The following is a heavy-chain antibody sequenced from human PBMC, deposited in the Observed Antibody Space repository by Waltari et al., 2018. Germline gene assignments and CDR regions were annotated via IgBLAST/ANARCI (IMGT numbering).Heavy chain of an antibody. CDR1: GGSISSSSYY. J-gene: IGHJ4*02. CDR2: IYYSGST. D-gene: IGHD5-12*01. Sequence: QLQLQESGPGLVKPSETLSLTCTVSGGSISSSSYYWGWIRQPPGKGLEWIGSIYYSGSTYYNPSLKSRVTIYVDTSKNQFSLKLSSVTAADTAVYYCARSYSGYDLHYFDYWGQGTLVTVSS. CDR3: ARSYSGYDLHYFDY. V-gene: IGHV4-39*01.